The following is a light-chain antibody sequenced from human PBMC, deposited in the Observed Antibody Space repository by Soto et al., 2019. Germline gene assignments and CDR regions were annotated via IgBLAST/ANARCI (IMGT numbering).Light chain of an antibody. CDR2: DAS. CDR1: QIVRSNS. J-gene: IGKJ2*01. V-gene: IGKV3-20*01. Sequence: EMMLTQSPGTLSFSPVYIATLSFSSSQIVRSNSLAWYQQKPGQPPRLLIYDASSRPPGIPDRFSGSGSGTTFTLTISSLQPDDFATYYCQKYNSYSYTFGQGTKVDIK. CDR3: QKYNSYSYT.